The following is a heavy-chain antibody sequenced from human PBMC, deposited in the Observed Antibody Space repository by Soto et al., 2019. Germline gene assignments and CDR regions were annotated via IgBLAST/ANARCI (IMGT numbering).Heavy chain of an antibody. CDR2: ISWNSGSI. Sequence: PGGSLRLSCAASGFTFDDYAMHWVRQAPGKGLEWVSGISWNSGSIGYADSVKGRFTISRDNAKNSLYLQMNSLRAEDTALYYCAKDNLWFGELLLGAFDYWGQGTLVTVSS. D-gene: IGHD3-10*01. V-gene: IGHV3-9*01. CDR1: GFTFDDYA. CDR3: AKDNLWFGELLLGAFDY. J-gene: IGHJ4*02.